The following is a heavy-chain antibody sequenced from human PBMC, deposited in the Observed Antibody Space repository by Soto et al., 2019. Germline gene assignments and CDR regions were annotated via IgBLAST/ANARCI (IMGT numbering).Heavy chain of an antibody. CDR3: ARDGTSGFDP. CDR1: GGSISSGDYY. J-gene: IGHJ5*02. D-gene: IGHD2-8*02. V-gene: IGHV4-30-4*01. Sequence: SETLSLICTVSGGSISSGDYYWSWIRQPPGKGLEWIGYIYYSGSTYYNPSLKSRVTISVDTSKNQFSLKLSSVTAADTAVYYCARDGTSGFDPWGQGTLVTVSS. CDR2: IYYSGST.